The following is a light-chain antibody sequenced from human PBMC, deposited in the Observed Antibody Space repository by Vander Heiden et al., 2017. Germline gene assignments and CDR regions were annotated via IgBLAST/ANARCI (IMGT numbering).Light chain of an antibody. Sequence: DIQMTQSPSTLSASVGDRVTITCRASQSIYNWLAWYQQKPGEAPKRLIYKASTLESGVPSRFSGSGSGTEFTLTISSLQAEDFATYYCQQYKNFVTVGPGTKVHIK. J-gene: IGKJ3*01. CDR2: KAS. V-gene: IGKV1-5*03. CDR3: QQYKNFVT. CDR1: QSIYNW.